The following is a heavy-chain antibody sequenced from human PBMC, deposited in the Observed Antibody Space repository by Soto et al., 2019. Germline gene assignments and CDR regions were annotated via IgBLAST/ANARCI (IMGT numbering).Heavy chain of an antibody. CDR2: ISAYNGDT. V-gene: IGHV1-18*01. D-gene: IGHD3-10*01. J-gene: IGHJ3*02. CDR1: GYTFTNYG. Sequence: GASVKVSCKASGYTFTNYGITWVRQAPGQGLEWMGWISAYNGDTHYTQRLQGRVTMTTDTSTSTAYMELSSLRSEDTAVYYCARPQRKTYGSGPDAFDIWGQGTMVTVSS. CDR3: ARPQRKTYGSGPDAFDI.